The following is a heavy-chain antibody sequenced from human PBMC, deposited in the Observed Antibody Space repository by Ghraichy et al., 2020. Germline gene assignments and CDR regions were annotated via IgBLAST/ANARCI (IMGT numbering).Heavy chain of an antibody. Sequence: GGSLRLSCAASGFTFGTAWMSWVRQAPGNGLGWVGRIKSKTDGGTTDYAAPVKGRFTISRDDSKHTLYLQMNSRKTEDTAVYDCTTEHVVVTAIPFDYWGQGTLVTVSS. D-gene: IGHD2-21*02. CDR1: GFTFGTAW. CDR3: TTEHVVVTAIPFDY. J-gene: IGHJ4*02. CDR2: IKSKTDGGTT. V-gene: IGHV3-15*01.